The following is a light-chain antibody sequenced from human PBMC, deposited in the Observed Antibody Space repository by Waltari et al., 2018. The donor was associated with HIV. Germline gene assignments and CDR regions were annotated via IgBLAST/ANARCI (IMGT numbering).Light chain of an antibody. J-gene: IGLJ2*01. V-gene: IGLV2-14*01. CDR2: DVN. CDR1: SSDVGGYNY. CDR3: SSYSSSNTRI. Sequence: QSALTQPASVSGSPGQSITISCTGTSSDVGGYNYVSWYQQHPGKAPKLMIFDVNKRPAGVYNRFSGPKSGTTASRTISGLQAEDEADYYGSSYSSSNTRIFGGGTTLTVL.